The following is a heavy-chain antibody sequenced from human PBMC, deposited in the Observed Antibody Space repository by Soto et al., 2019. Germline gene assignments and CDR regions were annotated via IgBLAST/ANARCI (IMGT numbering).Heavy chain of an antibody. Sequence: GASVKVSCKASGYTFTSYAMHWVRQAPGQRLEWMGWINAGNGNTKYSQKFQGRVTITRDTSASTAYMELSSLRSEDTAVYYCARIEDYYDSSGLDNWFDPWGRGTLVTVSS. CDR2: INAGNGNT. J-gene: IGHJ5*02. D-gene: IGHD3-22*01. CDR3: ARIEDYYDSSGLDNWFDP. V-gene: IGHV1-3*01. CDR1: GYTFTSYA.